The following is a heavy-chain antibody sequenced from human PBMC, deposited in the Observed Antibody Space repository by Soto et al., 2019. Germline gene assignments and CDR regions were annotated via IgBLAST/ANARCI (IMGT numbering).Heavy chain of an antibody. CDR3: AIHRGVYGPPDV. V-gene: IGHV3-11*06. CDR2: ISGSSGYT. CDR1: GFSFSYSY. J-gene: IGHJ6*02. D-gene: IGHD2-8*01. Sequence: AGSLTLSCVASGFSFSYSYMSWVRQAPGQGLEWVAYISGSSGYTGYADSVQGRFTIARDNTKNSLYLQMNSVRVEDTDLYYCAIHRGVYGPPDVWGQGTTVTVSS.